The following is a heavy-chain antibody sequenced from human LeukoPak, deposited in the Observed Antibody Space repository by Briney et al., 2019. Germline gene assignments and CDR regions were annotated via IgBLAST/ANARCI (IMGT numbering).Heavy chain of an antibody. V-gene: IGHV1-8*01. CDR2: MNPNSGNT. Sequence: ASVKVSCKASGYTFTSYDINWVRQATGQGLEWMGWMNPNSGNTGYAQKFQGRVTMTRDTSISTAYMELSSLRSEDTAVYYCAKSSYYDASGYYREYYFDYWGQGTLVTVSS. J-gene: IGHJ4*02. CDR3: AKSSYYDASGYYREYYFDY. CDR1: GYTFTSYD. D-gene: IGHD3-22*01.